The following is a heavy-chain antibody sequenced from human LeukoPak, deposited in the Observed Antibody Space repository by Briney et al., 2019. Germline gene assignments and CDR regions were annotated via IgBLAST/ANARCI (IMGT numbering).Heavy chain of an antibody. J-gene: IGHJ4*02. Sequence: PGGSLRLSCAASGFTLSSYAMAWIRQAPGKGPEWVSTIISGGDTFYADSVKGRFTISRDNSKNTLYLQMNILGADDTAIYYCAQSYGAELSPRTCDYWGQGTLVILSS. CDR2: IISGGDT. CDR1: GFTLSSYA. CDR3: AQSYGAELSPRTCDY. V-gene: IGHV3-23*01. D-gene: IGHD4/OR15-4a*01.